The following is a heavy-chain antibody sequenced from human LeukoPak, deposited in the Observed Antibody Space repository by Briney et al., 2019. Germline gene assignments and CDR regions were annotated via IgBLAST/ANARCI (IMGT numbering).Heavy chain of an antibody. D-gene: IGHD5-12*01. CDR1: RGSISSYY. V-gene: IGHV4-59*01. J-gene: IGHJ4*02. CDR3: ARGYSATYGRFDY. CDR2: IYYSGST. Sequence: SETLSLTCTVSRGSISSYYWSWVRRPPGKGLEWIGNIYYSGSTNYNPSLQSRVTTSVDTSKYQFSLRLSSVTAADTAVYYCARGYSATYGRFDYWGQGTLVTVSS.